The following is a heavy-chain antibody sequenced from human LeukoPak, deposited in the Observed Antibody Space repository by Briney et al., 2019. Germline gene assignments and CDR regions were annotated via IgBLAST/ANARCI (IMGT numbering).Heavy chain of an antibody. CDR1: GFTFSSYE. J-gene: IGHJ3*02. V-gene: IGHV3-48*03. Sequence: GGSLRLSCAASGFTFSSYEMNWVRQAPGKGMEWFSYISSSGTSIYYADSVKGRFTISRDNAKNSLYLQMNRLRAEDTAVYYCARDGRSSSSLDAFDIWGQGTMVTVSS. CDR2: ISSSGTSI. D-gene: IGHD2-2*01. CDR3: ARDGRSSSSLDAFDI.